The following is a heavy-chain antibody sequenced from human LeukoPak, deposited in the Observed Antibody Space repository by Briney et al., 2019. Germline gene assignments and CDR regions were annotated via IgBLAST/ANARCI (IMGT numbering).Heavy chain of an antibody. V-gene: IGHV3-23*01. Sequence: PGGSLRLSCAASGFTISSYAMSWVRQAPGKGLEWVSAISGSGGSTYYADSVKGRFTISRDNSKNTLYLQMNSLRAEDTAVYYCAKRTAYYGSGFFDYWGQGTLLTVSS. CDR2: ISGSGGST. CDR1: GFTISSYA. CDR3: AKRTAYYGSGFFDY. J-gene: IGHJ4*02. D-gene: IGHD3-10*01.